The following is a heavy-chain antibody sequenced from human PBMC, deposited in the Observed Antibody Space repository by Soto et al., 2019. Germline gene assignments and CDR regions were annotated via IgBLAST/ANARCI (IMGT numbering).Heavy chain of an antibody. J-gene: IGHJ5*02. D-gene: IGHD3-22*01. CDR1: GYSFTTYW. CDR3: ARHSSPPPSIYYYDSSGPFDP. CDR2: IYPGDSDT. Sequence: GESLKISCRCSGYSFTTYWIGWVRQMPGKGLEWMGIIYPGDSDTRYSPSFQGQVTISADKSISTAYLQWSSLKASDTAMYYCARHSSPPPSIYYYDSSGPFDPWGQGTLVTVSS. V-gene: IGHV5-51*01.